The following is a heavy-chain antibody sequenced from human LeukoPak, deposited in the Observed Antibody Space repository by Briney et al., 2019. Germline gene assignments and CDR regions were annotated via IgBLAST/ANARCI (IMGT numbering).Heavy chain of an antibody. V-gene: IGHV3-21*01. D-gene: IGHD3-22*01. CDR1: GFTFSSYS. CDR2: ISSNSNYM. Sequence: GGSLRLSCAASGFTFSSYSMNWVRQAPGKGLEWDSSISSNSNYMYYADSLKGRFTISRDNAKNSLYLQMNSLRVEDTAVYYCASTETYYDTSGPRWGQGTLVTVSS. J-gene: IGHJ4*02. CDR3: ASTETYYDTSGPR.